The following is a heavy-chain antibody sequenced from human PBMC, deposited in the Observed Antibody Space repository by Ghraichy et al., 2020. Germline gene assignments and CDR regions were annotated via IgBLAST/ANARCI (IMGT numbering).Heavy chain of an antibody. J-gene: IGHJ4*02. D-gene: IGHD1-7*01. CDR2: INPNSGGA. CDR3: TRPGVDQNYAGKD. CDR1: GYTFTDFY. V-gene: IGHV1-2*06. Sequence: ASVKVSCKASGYTFTDFYIHWVRQAPGQGLEWMGRINPNSGGANYAQKFKGRVTMARDTSISTAYMELSRLISDDTAVYYCTRPGVDQNYAGKDWGQGTLVTV.